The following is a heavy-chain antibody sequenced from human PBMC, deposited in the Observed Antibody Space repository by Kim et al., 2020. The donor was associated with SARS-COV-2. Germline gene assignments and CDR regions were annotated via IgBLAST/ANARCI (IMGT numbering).Heavy chain of an antibody. V-gene: IGHV3-74*01. CDR3: AGGYSSGLIHDY. D-gene: IGHD6-19*01. Sequence: SYADSVKGRFTLSRDNAKNKLYLQVNSLRDEDTAVYYCAGGYSSGLIHDYWGQGTLVTVSS. J-gene: IGHJ4*02.